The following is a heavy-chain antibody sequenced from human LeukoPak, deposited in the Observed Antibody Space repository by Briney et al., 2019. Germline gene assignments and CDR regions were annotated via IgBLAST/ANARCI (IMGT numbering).Heavy chain of an antibody. J-gene: IGHJ4*02. V-gene: IGHV3-7*03. CDR2: IKQDGSEK. D-gene: IGHD3-22*01. CDR1: GFTSSSYW. CDR3: ARDHNYYDSSGYHLLFDY. Sequence: GGSLRLSCAASGFTSSSYWMSWVRQAPGKGLEWVANIKQDGSEKYYVDSVKGRFTISRDNSKNTLYLQMNSLRAEDTAVYYCARDHNYYDSSGYHLLFDYWGQGTLVTVSS.